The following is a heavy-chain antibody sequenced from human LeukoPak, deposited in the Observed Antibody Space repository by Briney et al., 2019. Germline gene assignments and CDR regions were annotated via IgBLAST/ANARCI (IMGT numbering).Heavy chain of an antibody. CDR2: INYSGST. CDR3: ARLYCSGGSCYVIDY. CDR1: GGSISSSSYY. Sequence: SETLSLTCTVSGGSISSSSYYWGWIRQPPGKGLEWIGSINYSGSTYYNPSLKSRVTISVDTSKNQFSLKLSSVTAADTAVYYCARLYCSGGSCYVIDYWGQGTLVTVSS. V-gene: IGHV4-39*07. J-gene: IGHJ4*02. D-gene: IGHD2-15*01.